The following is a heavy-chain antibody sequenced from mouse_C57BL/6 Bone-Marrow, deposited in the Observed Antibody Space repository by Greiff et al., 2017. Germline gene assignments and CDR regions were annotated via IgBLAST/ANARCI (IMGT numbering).Heavy chain of an antibody. Sequence: QVQLQQPGAELVKPGASVKLSCKASGYTFTSYWMQWVKQRPGQGLEWIGEIDPSDSYTNYNQKFKGKATLTVDTSSSTAYMQLGSLTSEDSAVYYCAREGLRQEAYFDYWGQGTTLTGSS. D-gene: IGHD2-4*01. CDR1: GYTFTSYW. CDR2: IDPSDSYT. V-gene: IGHV1-50*01. J-gene: IGHJ2*01. CDR3: AREGLRQEAYFDY.